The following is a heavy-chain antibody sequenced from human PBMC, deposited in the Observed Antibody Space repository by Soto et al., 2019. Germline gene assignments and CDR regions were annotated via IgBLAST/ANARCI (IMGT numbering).Heavy chain of an antibody. CDR3: ARDASELVLRYFDY. J-gene: IGHJ4*02. CDR2: ISSSSGTK. D-gene: IGHD3-9*01. V-gene: IGHV3-48*01. CDR1: GLSVDIYT. Sequence: HPAAALRLSSAASGLSVDIYTMNWVRKNPGNGLEWISYISSSSGTKYYADSVKGRFTISRDNAKNSLYLQMNSLRAEDTAVYYCARDASELVLRYFDYWGQGALVTVSS.